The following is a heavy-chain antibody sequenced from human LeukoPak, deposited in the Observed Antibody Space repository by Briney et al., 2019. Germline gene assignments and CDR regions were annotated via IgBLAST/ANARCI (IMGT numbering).Heavy chain of an antibody. D-gene: IGHD2-15*01. CDR3: AKGTAGHCSGGSCYPFDY. CDR1: GFTFSNYA. Sequence: GGSLRLSCAASGFTFSNYAMSWVRQAPGKGLEWVSRISGRGGSTNYVDSVKGRFTISRDNSENTLDLQMNSLRAEDTAAYYCAKGTAGHCSGGSCYPFDYWGQGTLVTVSS. J-gene: IGHJ4*02. CDR2: ISGRGGST. V-gene: IGHV3-23*01.